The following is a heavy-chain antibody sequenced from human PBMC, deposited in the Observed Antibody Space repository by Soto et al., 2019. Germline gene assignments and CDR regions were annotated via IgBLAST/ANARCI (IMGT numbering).Heavy chain of an antibody. J-gene: IGHJ4*01. CDR1: GCSISSSNYY. CDR3: VRSAFGYYDTSGYPLTDY. Sequence: PXETLSLTCTVAGCSISSSNYYWGWIRQPPGEGLEWIGSMDYNGNSYQNPSLKSRVTLSVDTSKSQFSLKLRSVTAADTAVYFCVRSAFGYYDTSGYPLTDYWGHGTLVTVSS. V-gene: IGHV4-39*01. CDR2: MDYNGNS. D-gene: IGHD3-22*01.